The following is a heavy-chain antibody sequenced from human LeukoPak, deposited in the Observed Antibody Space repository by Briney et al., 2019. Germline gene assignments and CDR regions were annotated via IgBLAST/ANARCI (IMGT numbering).Heavy chain of an antibody. D-gene: IGHD6-13*01. V-gene: IGHV1-69*10. Sequence: GASVTVSYTASGGTFSNYAISGLRQAPGQGLEWMGGIIPILGIANYAQKFQGRVTITADKSTSTAYMELSSLRSEDTAVYYCARGFPGIAAAGTGDYWGQGTLVTVSS. CDR3: ARGFPGIAAAGTGDY. CDR1: GGTFSNYA. J-gene: IGHJ4*02. CDR2: IIPILGIA.